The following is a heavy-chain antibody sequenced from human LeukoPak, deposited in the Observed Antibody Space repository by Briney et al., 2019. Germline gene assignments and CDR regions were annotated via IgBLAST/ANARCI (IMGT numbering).Heavy chain of an antibody. CDR3: ARDLDVLLWFGEFLAGGGFDP. Sequence: SETLSLTCTVSGGSISSYYWSWIRQPAGKGLEWIGRIYTSGSTNYNPSLKSRVTMSVDTSKNQFSLKLSSVTAADTAVYYCARDLDVLLWFGEFLAGGGFDPWGQGTLVTVSS. J-gene: IGHJ5*02. D-gene: IGHD3-10*01. CDR2: IYTSGST. CDR1: GGSISSYY. V-gene: IGHV4-4*07.